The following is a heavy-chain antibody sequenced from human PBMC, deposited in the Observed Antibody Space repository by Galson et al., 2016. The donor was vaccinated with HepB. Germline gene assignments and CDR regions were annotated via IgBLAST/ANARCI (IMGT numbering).Heavy chain of an antibody. D-gene: IGHD5-18*01. CDR1: GFTFTSYS. Sequence: SLRLSCAASGFTFTSYSMNWVRQVPGKGLEWVSYIGSSPGTVYYADSVKGLFTISRDNAKNSLYLQMNSLRDEDTAVYYCARDPLGYSYALVRYFDYWGQGTLVTVSS. J-gene: IGHJ4*02. CDR2: IGSSPGTV. CDR3: ARDPLGYSYALVRYFDY. V-gene: IGHV3-48*02.